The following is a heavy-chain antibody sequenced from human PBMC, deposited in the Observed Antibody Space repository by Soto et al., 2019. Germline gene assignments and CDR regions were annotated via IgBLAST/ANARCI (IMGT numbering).Heavy chain of an antibody. CDR2: ISSSSSTI. CDR1: GLTFSSYS. CDR3: ARDLNYGLVDY. J-gene: IGHJ4*02. D-gene: IGHD4-17*01. Sequence: EVQLVESGGGLVQPGGSLRLSCAASGLTFSSYSRNWVRQAPWKGLEWVSYISSSSSTIYYEDSVKGRFTISSDNAKNSLYIKMHSLRAEDTAVYYCARDLNYGLVDYWGQGTLVTVSS. V-gene: IGHV3-48*01.